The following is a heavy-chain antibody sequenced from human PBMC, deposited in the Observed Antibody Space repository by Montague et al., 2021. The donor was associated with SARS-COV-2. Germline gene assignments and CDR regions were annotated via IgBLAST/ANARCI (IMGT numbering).Heavy chain of an antibody. D-gene: IGHD3-9*01. J-gene: IGHJ4*02. V-gene: IGHV2-70*04. Sequence: PELVKPTQTLTLTCTFSGFSLSTSGMRASWIRQPPGKALEWLARIDWDDDKFYSTSLKTRLTISKDTSKNQVVLTMTNMDPVDTATYYCARSYYDILTAYYTPFDYWGQGTLATVSS. CDR3: ARSYYDILTAYYTPFDY. CDR2: IDWDDDK. CDR1: GFSLSTSGMR.